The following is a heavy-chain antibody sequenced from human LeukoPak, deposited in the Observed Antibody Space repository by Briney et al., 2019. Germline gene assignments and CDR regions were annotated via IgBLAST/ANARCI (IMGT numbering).Heavy chain of an antibody. Sequence: SETLSLTCAVYGGSFSGYYWSWIRQPPGKGLEWIGEINHSGSTNYNPSLKNRVSMSEEPSKNQFSLKLSFVTAADTAVYYCAREGSWSYYRSYDYWGQGILVTVSS. D-gene: IGHD3-10*01. J-gene: IGHJ4*02. CDR3: AREGSWSYYRSYDY. CDR2: INHSGST. V-gene: IGHV4-34*01. CDR1: GGSFSGYY.